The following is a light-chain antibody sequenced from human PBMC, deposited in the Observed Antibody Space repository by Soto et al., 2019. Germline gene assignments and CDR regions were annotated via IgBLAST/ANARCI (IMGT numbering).Light chain of an antibody. Sequence: IQMTQSPSTLSASVGDRVTITCRASRSLQTWLAWYQQKPGKVPKLLIYQASSLQNGVPARFIGSGSGTDLTLTISSLYPDDVATDYCKQYTCLLTFGPGPKVDIK. CDR3: KQYTCLLT. V-gene: IGKV1-5*03. J-gene: IGKJ3*01. CDR1: RSLQTW. CDR2: QAS.